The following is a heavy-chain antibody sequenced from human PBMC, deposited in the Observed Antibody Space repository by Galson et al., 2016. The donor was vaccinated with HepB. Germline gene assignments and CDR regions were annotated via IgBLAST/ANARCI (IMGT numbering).Heavy chain of an antibody. V-gene: IGHV6-1*01. CDR3: ARGRLTYYAMDV. CDR1: GDSVSGSSLA. CDR2: TFFTSTWGR. Sequence: CAISGDSVSGSSLAWNWIRLSPSRGLEWLGRTFFTSTWGREYAESVRSRIIINPDTSKNEFSLHLISVTHEDTAVYYCARGRLTYYAMDVWGQGTTVTVSS. J-gene: IGHJ6*02. D-gene: IGHD2-21*01.